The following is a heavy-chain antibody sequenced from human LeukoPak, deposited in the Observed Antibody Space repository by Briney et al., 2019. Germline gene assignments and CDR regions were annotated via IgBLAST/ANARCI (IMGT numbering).Heavy chain of an antibody. CDR3: ARDLSSWPVNAFDI. CDR2: IYYSGST. V-gene: IGHV4-39*07. CDR1: GGSISSSSYY. D-gene: IGHD3-10*01. Sequence: SETLSLTCTVSGGSISSSSYYWGWIRQPPGKGLEWIGSIYYSGSTYYNPSLKSRVTISVDTSKNQFSLKLSSVTAADTAVYYCARDLSSWPVNAFDIWGQGTMVTVSS. J-gene: IGHJ3*02.